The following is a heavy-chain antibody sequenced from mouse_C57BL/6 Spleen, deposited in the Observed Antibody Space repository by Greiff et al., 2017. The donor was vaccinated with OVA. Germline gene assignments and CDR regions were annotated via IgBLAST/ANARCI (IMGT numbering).Heavy chain of an antibody. Sequence: QVHVKQPGAELVKPGASVKLSCKASGYTFTSYWMQWVKQRPGQGLEWIGEIDPSDSYTNYNQKFKGKATLTVDTSSSTAYMQLSSLTSEDSAVYYCARPSGSSSYYAMDYWGQGTSVTVSS. J-gene: IGHJ4*01. V-gene: IGHV1-50*01. CDR1: GYTFTSYW. D-gene: IGHD1-1*01. CDR3: ARPSGSSSYYAMDY. CDR2: IDPSDSYT.